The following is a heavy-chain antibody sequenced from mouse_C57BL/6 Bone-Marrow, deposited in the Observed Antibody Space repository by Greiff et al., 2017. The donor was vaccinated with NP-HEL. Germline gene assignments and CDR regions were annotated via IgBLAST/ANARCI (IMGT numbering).Heavy chain of an antibody. CDR2: ISNLAYSI. V-gene: IGHV5-15*01. Sequence: EVHLVESGGGLVQPGGSLKLSCAASGFTFSDYGMAWVRQAPRKGPAWVAFISNLAYSIYYADTVTGRFTISRENAKNTLYLEMSSLRSEDTAMYYCARHENYGSSYWFAYWGQGTLVTVSA. CDR3: ARHENYGSSYWFAY. D-gene: IGHD1-1*01. CDR1: GFTFSDYG. J-gene: IGHJ3*01.